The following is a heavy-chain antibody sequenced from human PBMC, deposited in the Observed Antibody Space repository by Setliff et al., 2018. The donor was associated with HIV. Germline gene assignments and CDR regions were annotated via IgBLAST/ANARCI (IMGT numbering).Heavy chain of an antibody. CDR1: GGSMRTDGYF. CDR2: IYHSGST. Sequence: SETLSLTCSVSGGSMRTDGYFWSWIRHHPGQGLEWIGYIYHSGSTFYNPSLESRLIIPLDPRKNQFSLKLGSLTAADTAVYYCARGQCTSTSCYATWIQYWGPGTRVTVSS. J-gene: IGHJ4*02. CDR3: ARGQCTSTSCYATWIQY. V-gene: IGHV4-31*03. D-gene: IGHD2-2*01.